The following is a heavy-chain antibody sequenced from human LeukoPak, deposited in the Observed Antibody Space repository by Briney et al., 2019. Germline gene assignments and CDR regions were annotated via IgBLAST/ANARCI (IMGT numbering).Heavy chain of an antibody. J-gene: IGHJ4*02. CDR2: IIPIFGTA. CDR3: ARDSRYCSSTSCLFDY. D-gene: IGHD2-2*01. Sequence: SVKVSCKASGGTFSSYAISWVRQAPGQGLEWMGGIIPIFGTANYAQKFQGRVTITTDESTSTAYMELSSLRSEDTAVYYCARDSRYCSSTSCLFDYWGQGTLVTVSS. CDR1: GGTFSSYA. V-gene: IGHV1-69*05.